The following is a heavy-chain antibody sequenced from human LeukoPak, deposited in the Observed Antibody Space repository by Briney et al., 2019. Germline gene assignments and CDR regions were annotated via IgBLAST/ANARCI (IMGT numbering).Heavy chain of an antibody. D-gene: IGHD3-10*01. Sequence: PSETLSLTCTVSRGSLSSHSWSWIRQPPGKGLDWIGSVSYSGFTKYNPSLESRVSMSVDTSKDQFSLRLSSVTAADTAFYYCARATGGLTLSDYWGQGTPATVSS. CDR1: RGSLSSHS. J-gene: IGHJ4*02. CDR3: ARATGGLTLSDY. V-gene: IGHV4-59*11. CDR2: VSYSGFT.